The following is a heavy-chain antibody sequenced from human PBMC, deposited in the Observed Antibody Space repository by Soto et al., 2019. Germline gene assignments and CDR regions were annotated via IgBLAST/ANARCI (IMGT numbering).Heavy chain of an antibody. D-gene: IGHD6-6*01. V-gene: IGHV3-23*01. CDR3: ASEYSNNSPRKDY. CDR1: GFSFSNYY. J-gene: IGHJ4*02. Sequence: EVQMLASGGGLVQPGESLRLSCAGSGFSFSNYYMNWVRQAPGKGLEWVSGISDSGSRTYHADSVKGRFTISRDNSKNTVFLQINGLRAEETAVDYFASEYSNNSPRKDYWGQGTLVPVSS. CDR2: ISDSGSRT.